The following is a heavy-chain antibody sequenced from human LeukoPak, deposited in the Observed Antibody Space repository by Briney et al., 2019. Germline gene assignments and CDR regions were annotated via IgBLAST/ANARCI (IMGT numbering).Heavy chain of an antibody. V-gene: IGHV4-59*01. Sequence: SETLSLTCTVSGGSISSYYWSWIRQPPGKGLEWIGYIYYSGSTNYNPSLKSRVTISVDTSKNQFSLKLTSVTAADTAVYYCARDLDNCSGGSCYLGGGFSDIWGQGTMVTVSS. CDR1: GGSISSYY. CDR3: ARDLDNCSGGSCYLGGGFSDI. D-gene: IGHD2-15*01. CDR2: IYYSGST. J-gene: IGHJ3*02.